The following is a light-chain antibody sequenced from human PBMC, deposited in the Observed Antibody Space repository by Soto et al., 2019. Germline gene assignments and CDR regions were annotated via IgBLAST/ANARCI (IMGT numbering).Light chain of an antibody. V-gene: IGKV3-20*01. Sequence: EIVMTQSPGTLSLSPGERATLSCRASQSVSSKYLAWYQQKPGQAPRVLIYGTSIRASGVPERFSGGGSGTDFTLTITRLEPEDFAVYYCQQYGSSLFTFGPGT. CDR2: GTS. J-gene: IGKJ3*01. CDR3: QQYGSSLFT. CDR1: QSVSSKY.